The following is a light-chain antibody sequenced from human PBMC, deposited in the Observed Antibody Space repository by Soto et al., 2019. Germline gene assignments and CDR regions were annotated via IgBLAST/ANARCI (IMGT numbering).Light chain of an antibody. CDR3: SSYTSSSTLYV. J-gene: IGLJ1*01. V-gene: IGLV2-14*01. CDR2: DVS. CDR1: SSDVGGYNY. Sequence: QSVLTQPASVSGSPGQSITISCTGTSSDVGGYNYVSWYQQHPGKNPKLMIYDVSNRPSGVSNLFSGSKSGNTASLTISGLQAEDEADYYYSSYTSSSTLYVFGSGTKLTVL.